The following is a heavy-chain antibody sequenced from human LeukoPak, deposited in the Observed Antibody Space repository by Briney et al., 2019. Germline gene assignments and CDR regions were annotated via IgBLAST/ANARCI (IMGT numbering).Heavy chain of an antibody. V-gene: IGHV3-33*01. J-gene: IGHJ4*02. CDR3: ARSGDEDYDFWSGYFFGY. D-gene: IGHD3-3*01. CDR2: IWYDGSNK. Sequence: PGRSLRLSCAASGFTFSSYGMHWVRQAPGKGLEWVAVIWYDGSNKYYADSVKGRFTISRDNSKNTLYLQMNSLRAEDTAVYYCARSGDEDYDFWSGYFFGYWGQGTLVTVSS. CDR1: GFTFSSYG.